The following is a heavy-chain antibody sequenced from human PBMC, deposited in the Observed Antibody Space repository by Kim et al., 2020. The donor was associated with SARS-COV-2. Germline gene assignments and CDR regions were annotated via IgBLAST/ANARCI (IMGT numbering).Heavy chain of an antibody. CDR2: INAGNGNT. CDR1: GYTFTSYA. D-gene: IGHD7-27*01. V-gene: IGHV1-3*01. CDR3: AREGGGYLGGFDY. Sequence: ASVKVSCKASGYTFTSYAMHWVRQAPGQRLEWMGWINAGNGNTKYSQKFQGRVTITRVTSASTAYMELSSLRSEDTAVYYCAREGGGYLGGFDYWGQGTLFTVSS. J-gene: IGHJ4*02.